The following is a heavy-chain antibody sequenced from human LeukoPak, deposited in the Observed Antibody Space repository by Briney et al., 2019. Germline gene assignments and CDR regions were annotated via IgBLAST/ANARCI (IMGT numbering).Heavy chain of an antibody. V-gene: IGHV4-34*01. CDR1: GGSFSGYY. Sequence: NPSETLSLTCAVYGGSFSGYYWSWIRQPPGKGLEWIGEINHSGSTNYNPSLKSRVTISVDTSKNQFSLKLSSVTAADTAVYYCAGLLNGGASHWFDPWGQGTLVTVSS. CDR2: INHSGST. D-gene: IGHD7-27*01. J-gene: IGHJ5*02. CDR3: AGLLNGGASHWFDP.